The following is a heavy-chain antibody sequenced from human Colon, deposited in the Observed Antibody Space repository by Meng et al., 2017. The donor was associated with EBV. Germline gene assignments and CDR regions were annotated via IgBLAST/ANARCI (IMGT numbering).Heavy chain of an antibody. Sequence: QVQLQESGPGLVKPSQTLSLTCTVPGDSISSTDYYWSWVRQPPGKGLEWIGEMSQSGSANYNPSLKSRVTISVDTSKNQFSLKLSSVTAADTAVYYCARAWGYCGGGGCLTGWGQGTLVTVSA. V-gene: IGHV4-30-4*01. D-gene: IGHD2-15*01. CDR2: MSQSGSA. J-gene: IGHJ4*02. CDR1: GDSISSTDYY. CDR3: ARAWGYCGGGGCLTG.